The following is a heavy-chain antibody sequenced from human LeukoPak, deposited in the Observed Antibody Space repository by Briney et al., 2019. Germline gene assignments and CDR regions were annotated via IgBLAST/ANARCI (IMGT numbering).Heavy chain of an antibody. D-gene: IGHD3-22*01. Sequence: PGGSLRLSCAASGFTFSSYWMSWVRQAPGKGLEWVANIKQDGSEKYYVDSVKGRFTISRDNAKNSLYLQMNSLRAEDTAVYYCARVASDSSGYYYSGGEYYFDYWGQGTLVTVSS. J-gene: IGHJ4*02. CDR1: GFTFSSYW. CDR2: IKQDGSEK. CDR3: ARVASDSSGYYYSGGEYYFDY. V-gene: IGHV3-7*01.